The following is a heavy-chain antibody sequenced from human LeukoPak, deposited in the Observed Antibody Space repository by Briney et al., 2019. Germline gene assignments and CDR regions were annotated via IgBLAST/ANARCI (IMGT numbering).Heavy chain of an antibody. V-gene: IGHV5-51*01. CDR2: IYPGDSDT. J-gene: IGHJ4*02. CDR3: ARQNDFRLDY. Sequence: GESLRISCKGSGYTFSSYWISWVRQMPGKGLEWMGIIYPGDSDTRYSPSLQGQVTISVDTSIGTAYLQWSSLKASDTAIYYCARQNDFRLDYWGQGTLVTVSS. CDR1: GYTFSSYW. D-gene: IGHD3-3*01.